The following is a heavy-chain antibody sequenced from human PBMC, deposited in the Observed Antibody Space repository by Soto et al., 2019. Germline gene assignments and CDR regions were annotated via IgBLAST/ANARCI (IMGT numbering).Heavy chain of an antibody. J-gene: IGHJ4*02. D-gene: IGHD2-8*01. CDR3: AKANARYEWQSGDY. V-gene: IGHV3-23*01. Sequence: EVQLLESGGGLVQPGGSLRLSCAASGFTFSSYAISWVRQAPGKGLEWVSGISGSGGTPYYADSLKGRFTISRDNSKNTVYLQMNSLRAEDTAIYYCAKANARYEWQSGDYWGQGTLVTVSS. CDR1: GFTFSSYA. CDR2: ISGSGGTP.